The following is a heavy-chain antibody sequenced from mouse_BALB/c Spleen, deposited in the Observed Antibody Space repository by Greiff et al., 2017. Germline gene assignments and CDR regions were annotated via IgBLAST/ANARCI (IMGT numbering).Heavy chain of an antibody. D-gene: IGHD1-2*01. J-gene: IGHJ2*01. CDR3: ARSDYYGYYFDY. CDR1: GFTFSSFG. Sequence: DVKLVESGGGLVQPGGSRKLSCAASGFTFSSFGMHWVRQAPEKGLEWVAYISSGSSTIYYADTVKGRFTISRDNPKNTLFLQMTSLRSEDTAMYYCARSDYYGYYFDYWGQGTTLTVSS. V-gene: IGHV5-17*02. CDR2: ISSGSSTI.